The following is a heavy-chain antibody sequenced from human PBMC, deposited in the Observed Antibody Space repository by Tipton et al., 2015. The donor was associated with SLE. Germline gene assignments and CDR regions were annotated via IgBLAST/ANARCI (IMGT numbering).Heavy chain of an antibody. J-gene: IGHJ4*02. CDR3: AHANWGTSFDY. V-gene: IGHV4-39*07. D-gene: IGHD7-27*01. CDR2: IYYSGST. Sequence: TLSLTCTVSGGSISSSSYYWGWIRQPPGKGLEWIGSIYYSGSTYYNPSLESRVTISVDTSKNQFSLKLSSVTAADTAVFYWAHANWGTSFDYWGQGTLVTVSS. CDR1: GGSISSSSYY.